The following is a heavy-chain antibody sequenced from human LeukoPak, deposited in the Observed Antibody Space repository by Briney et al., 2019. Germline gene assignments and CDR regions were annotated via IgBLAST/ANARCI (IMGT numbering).Heavy chain of an antibody. CDR3: ARGPSNSPYYYGSGNPKGYFDY. Sequence: PSETLPLTCAVYGGSFSGYYWSWIRQPPGKGLEWIGEINHSGSTNYNPSLKSRVTISVDTSKNQFSLKLSSVTAADTAVYYCARGPSNSPYYYGSGNPKGYFDYWGQGTLVTVSS. CDR2: INHSGST. D-gene: IGHD3-10*01. CDR1: GGSFSGYY. J-gene: IGHJ4*02. V-gene: IGHV4-34*01.